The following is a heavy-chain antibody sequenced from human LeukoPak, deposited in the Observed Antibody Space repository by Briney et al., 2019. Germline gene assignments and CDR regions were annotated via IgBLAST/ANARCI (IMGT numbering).Heavy chain of an antibody. D-gene: IGHD3-10*01. CDR3: ARSGLIDY. CDR1: GFTFSSYN. J-gene: IGHJ4*02. V-gene: IGHV3-48*02. Sequence: GGSQTLSCGVSGFTFSSYNMNWVRQAPGKGLDWVSYISSSSSTIYYADSVKGRFTISRDNAKNSLYLQMNSLRDEDTAVYYCARSGLIDYWGQGTLVTVSS. CDR2: ISSSSSTI.